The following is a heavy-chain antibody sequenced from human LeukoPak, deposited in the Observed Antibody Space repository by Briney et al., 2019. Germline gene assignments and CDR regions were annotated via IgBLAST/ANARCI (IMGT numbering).Heavy chain of an antibody. CDR3: ARWVVPAASGDNWFDP. J-gene: IGHJ5*02. V-gene: IGHV3-23*01. D-gene: IGHD2-2*01. Sequence: GGSLRLSCTAAGFTFNSYTMSWVRQAQGRGMEWISAIVGRGDVTDHADSVKGRFTVSRDNSRNTLYLQMNSLRVEDTAVYYCARWVVPAASGDNWFDPWGQGTLVTVSS. CDR1: GFTFNSYT. CDR2: IVGRGDVT.